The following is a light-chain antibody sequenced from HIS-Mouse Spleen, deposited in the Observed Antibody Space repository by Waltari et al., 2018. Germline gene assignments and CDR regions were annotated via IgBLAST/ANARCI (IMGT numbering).Light chain of an antibody. Sequence: QSALTQPASVSGSPGQSITLSCTGTSSDVGGYHYLPWYQQHPGKAPKLRIYDVSNRPSGVSNRFSGSKSGNTASLTISGLQAEDEADYYCSSYTSSSFNVVFGGGTKLTVL. CDR1: SSDVGGYHY. CDR3: SSYTSSSFNVV. J-gene: IGLJ2*01. V-gene: IGLV2-14*03. CDR2: DVS.